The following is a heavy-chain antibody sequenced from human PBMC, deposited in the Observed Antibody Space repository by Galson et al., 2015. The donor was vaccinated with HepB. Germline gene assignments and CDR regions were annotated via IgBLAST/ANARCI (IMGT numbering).Heavy chain of an antibody. CDR2: ISGSGDST. D-gene: IGHD3-9*01. Sequence: SLRLSCAASGFTFSNYAMSWVRQAPGKGLEWVSGISGSGDSTYYADSVKGRFTISRDNSKNTLYLQMNSLRTEDTAVYHCAKDRYFDWLLSGLVGYFDLWGRGTLVTVSS. CDR1: GFTFSNYA. J-gene: IGHJ2*01. CDR3: AKDRYFDWLLSGLVGYFDL. V-gene: IGHV3-23*01.